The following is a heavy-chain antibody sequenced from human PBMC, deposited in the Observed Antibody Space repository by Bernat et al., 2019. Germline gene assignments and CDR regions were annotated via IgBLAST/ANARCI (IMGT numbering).Heavy chain of an antibody. Sequence: EVQLVESGGGLVKPGGSLRLSCAASGFTFINAWMSWVRQAPGKGLGWVGRIKSKTDGGTTDYAAPVKGRFTISRDDSKNTLYLQMNSLKTEDTAVYYCTTDPGYSYGDGYYFDYWGQGTLVTVSS. CDR2: IKSKTDGGTT. CDR3: TTDPGYSYGDGYYFDY. V-gene: IGHV3-15*01. CDR1: GFTFINAW. D-gene: IGHD5-18*01. J-gene: IGHJ4*02.